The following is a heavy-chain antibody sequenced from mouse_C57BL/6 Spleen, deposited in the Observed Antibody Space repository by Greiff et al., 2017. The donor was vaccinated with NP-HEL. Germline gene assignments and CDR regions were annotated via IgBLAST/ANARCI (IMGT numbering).Heavy chain of an antibody. J-gene: IGHJ3*01. CDR3: ARDTTVVEGFAY. CDR1: GYTFTSYW. V-gene: IGHV1-64*01. D-gene: IGHD1-1*01. CDR2: IHPNSGST. Sequence: VQLQQPGAELVKPGASVKLSCKASGYTFTSYWMHWVKQRPGQGLEWIGMIHPNSGSTNYNEKFKSKATLTVDKSSSTAYMQLSSLTSEDSAVYYCARDTTVVEGFAYRGQGTLVTVSA.